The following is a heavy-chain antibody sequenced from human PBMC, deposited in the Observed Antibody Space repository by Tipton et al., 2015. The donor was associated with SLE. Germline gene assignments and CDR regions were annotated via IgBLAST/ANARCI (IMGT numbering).Heavy chain of an antibody. CDR3: IRGGGPTAVA. CDR2: INSDGSTT. D-gene: IGHD2-15*01. V-gene: IGHV3-74*01. Sequence: SLRLSCAASGFTFDDYAMHWVRQAPGKGLVWVSRINSDGSTTNYADSVQGRFTISRDNAKNTLYLQMSSLRAEDTALYYCIRGGGPTAVAWGQGTLVTVSS. J-gene: IGHJ5*02. CDR1: GFTFDDYA.